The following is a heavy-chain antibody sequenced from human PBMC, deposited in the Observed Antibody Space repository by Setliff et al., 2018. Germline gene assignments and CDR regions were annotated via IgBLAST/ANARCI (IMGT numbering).Heavy chain of an antibody. CDR1: GFTFSTAW. Sequence: GGSLRLSCAASGFTFSTAWMNWVRQAPGKGLEWVGRIKGKNDGLATDYAAPVKGRFTISRDDSKNTLYLQMNSLKADDTAVYYCALAYCRSTTCHPLYYWGQGTLVTVPQ. V-gene: IGHV3-15*07. D-gene: IGHD2-2*01. CDR2: IKGKNDGLAT. CDR3: ALAYCRSTTCHPLYY. J-gene: IGHJ4*02.